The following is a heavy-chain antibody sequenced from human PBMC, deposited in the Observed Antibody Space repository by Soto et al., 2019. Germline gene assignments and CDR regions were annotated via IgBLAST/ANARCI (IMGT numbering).Heavy chain of an antibody. CDR3: ARDLKSQELMIAARPRAIDY. CDR1: GFTFSSYS. Sequence: PGGSLRLSCAASGFTFSSYSMNWVRQAPGKELEWVSSISSSSSYIYYADSVKGRFTISRDNAKNSLYLQMNSLRAEDTAVYYCARDLKSQELMIAARPRAIDYWGQGTLVTVSS. D-gene: IGHD6-6*01. CDR2: ISSSSSYI. J-gene: IGHJ4*02. V-gene: IGHV3-21*01.